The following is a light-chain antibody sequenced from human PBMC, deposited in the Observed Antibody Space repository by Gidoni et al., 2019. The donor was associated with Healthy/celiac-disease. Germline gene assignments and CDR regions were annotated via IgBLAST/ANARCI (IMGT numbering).Light chain of an antibody. J-gene: IGKJ1*01. V-gene: IGKV4-1*01. CDR3: QQYYSTPPT. CDR1: ESVLYSSNNKNY. CDR2: WAS. Sequence: DSVMTQTPDSLAVSLGERATINGKSSESVLYSSNNKNYLAWYQQKPGQPPKLLIYWASTRESGVPDRFSGSGSGTDFTLTISSLQAEDVAVYYCQQYYSTPPTFXXXTKVEIK.